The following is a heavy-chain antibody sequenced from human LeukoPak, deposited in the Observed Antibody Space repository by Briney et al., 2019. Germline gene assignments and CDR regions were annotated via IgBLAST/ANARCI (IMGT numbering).Heavy chain of an antibody. J-gene: IGHJ4*02. V-gene: IGHV1-24*01. D-gene: IGHD1-26*01. CDR2: FDPEDGET. CDR3: ATWGRSGSYYPFDY. CDR1: GNTLTELS. Sequence: ASAKVSCKVSGNTLTELSMHWVRQAPGKGLEWMGGFDPEDGETIYAQKFQGRVTMTEDTSTDTAYMELSSLRSEDTAVYYCATWGRSGSYYPFDYWGQGTLVTVSS.